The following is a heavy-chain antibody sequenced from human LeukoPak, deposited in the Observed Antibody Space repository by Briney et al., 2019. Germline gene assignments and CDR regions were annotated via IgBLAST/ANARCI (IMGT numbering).Heavy chain of an antibody. CDR2: IKQDGSEK. CDR3: ASFRITVAGRTGLDY. J-gene: IGHJ4*02. Sequence: GGSLRRSCAASGFTFSNYWMSWVRQAPGKGLEWVANIKQDGSEKYYVDSVKGRFTISRDNAKNSLYLQMNSLRAEDTAVYYCASFRITVAGRTGLDYWGQGTLVTVSS. CDR1: GFTFSNYW. D-gene: IGHD6-19*01. V-gene: IGHV3-7*01.